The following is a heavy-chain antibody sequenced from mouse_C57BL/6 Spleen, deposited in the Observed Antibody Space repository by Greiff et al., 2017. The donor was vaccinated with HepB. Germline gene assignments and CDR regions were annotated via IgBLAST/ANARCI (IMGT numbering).Heavy chain of an antibody. CDR3: ARSTYSNIYYYAMDY. CDR2: IRNKANGYTT. D-gene: IGHD2-5*01. J-gene: IGHJ4*01. V-gene: IGHV7-3*01. CDR1: GFTFSDYY. Sequence: EVHLVESGGGLVQPGGSLSLSCAASGFTFSDYYMSWVRQPPGKALEWLGFIRNKANGYTTEYSASVKGRFTISRDNSQSILYLQMNALRAEDSATYYCARSTYSNIYYYAMDYWGQGTSVTVSS.